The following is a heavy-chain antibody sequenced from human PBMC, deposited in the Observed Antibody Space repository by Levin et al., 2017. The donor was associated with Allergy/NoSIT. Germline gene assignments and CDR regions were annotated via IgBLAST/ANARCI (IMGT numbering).Heavy chain of an antibody. V-gene: IGHV3-49*03. D-gene: IGHD4-17*01. CDR1: GFTFGDYA. CDR3: TRDTPYGDYAYEVYFDY. CDR2: IRSKTYGGTT. J-gene: IGHJ4*02. Sequence: GGSLRLSCTPSGFTFGDYAVSWIRQAPGKGLEWVGFIRSKTYGGTTEYAASVKGRFTISRDDSKSIAYLQLNSLKTEDTAVYYCTRDTPYGDYAYEVYFDYWGQGNRVIVYS.